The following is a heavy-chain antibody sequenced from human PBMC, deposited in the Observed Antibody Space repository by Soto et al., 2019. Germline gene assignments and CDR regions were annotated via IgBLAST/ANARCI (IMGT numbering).Heavy chain of an antibody. D-gene: IGHD3-22*01. CDR3: VRDDNRGDWFGP. J-gene: IGHJ5*02. CDR1: GGSISNDDYY. Sequence: PSETLSLTCTVSGGSISNDDYYWNWIRQPPGKGLEWIGYIYYSGTTYYNPSLESRVTISVDTSKNQFSLKLSSVTAADTAVYYCVRDDNRGDWFGPWGQGTLVTVSS. CDR2: IYYSGTT. V-gene: IGHV4-30-4*01.